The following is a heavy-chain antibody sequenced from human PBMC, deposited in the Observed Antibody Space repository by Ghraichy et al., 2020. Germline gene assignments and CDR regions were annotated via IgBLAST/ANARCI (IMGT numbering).Heavy chain of an antibody. CDR1: GGSISSGGYY. CDR3: ARVGRLRWFDP. J-gene: IGHJ5*02. Sequence: SETLSLTCTVSGGSISSGGYYWSWIRQHPGKGLEWIGYIYYSGSTYYNPSLKSRVTISVDTSKNQFSLKLSSVTAADTAVYYCARVGRLRWFDPWGQGTLVTVSS. V-gene: IGHV4-31*03. CDR2: IYYSGST.